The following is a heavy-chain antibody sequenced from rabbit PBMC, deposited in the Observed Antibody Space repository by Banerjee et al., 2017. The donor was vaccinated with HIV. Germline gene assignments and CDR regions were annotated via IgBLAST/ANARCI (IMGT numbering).Heavy chain of an antibody. D-gene: IGHD1-1*01. CDR3: ARAGTSVYGVATFGL. CDR2: IDTDSGGST. J-gene: IGHJ4*01. V-gene: IGHV1S45*01. Sequence: QEQLEESGGGLFQPGGYLALTCKASGFSLSNNYVMCWVRQAPGKGLEWIACIDTDSGGSTYYATWAKGRFTISKTSSTTVTLQMTNLTGADTATYFCARAGTSVYGVATFGLWGQGTLVTVS. CDR1: GFSLSNNYV.